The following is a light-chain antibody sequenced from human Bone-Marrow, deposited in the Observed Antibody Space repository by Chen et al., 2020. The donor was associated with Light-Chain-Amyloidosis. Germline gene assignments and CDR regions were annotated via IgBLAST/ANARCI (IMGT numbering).Light chain of an antibody. Sequence: SYFLPRPSSVAVAAGQTATVACGGNDIGSTSVHWYQQTPGRAPLLVVYDDSDRPAGIPERLSGYKAGNTATLTSRRVEAGDEADYYRQVWDRSSDRPVFGGGTKLTVL. V-gene: IGLV3-21*02. CDR1: DIGSTS. CDR3: QVWDRSSDRPV. CDR2: DDS. J-gene: IGLJ3*02.